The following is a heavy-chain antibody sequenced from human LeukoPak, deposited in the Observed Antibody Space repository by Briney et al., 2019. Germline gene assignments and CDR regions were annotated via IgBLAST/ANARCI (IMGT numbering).Heavy chain of an antibody. V-gene: IGHV3-23*01. Sequence: PGGSLRLSCAASGFTFSSYAMSWVRQAPGKGLEWVSAISGSGGSTYYADSVKGRFTISRDNSKNTLYLQMNSLRAEDTAVYYCAKGSVLRYFDWLSGGDYFDYWGQGTLVTVSS. CDR2: ISGSGGST. CDR3: AKGSVLRYFDWLSGGDYFDY. J-gene: IGHJ4*02. D-gene: IGHD3-9*01. CDR1: GFTFSSYA.